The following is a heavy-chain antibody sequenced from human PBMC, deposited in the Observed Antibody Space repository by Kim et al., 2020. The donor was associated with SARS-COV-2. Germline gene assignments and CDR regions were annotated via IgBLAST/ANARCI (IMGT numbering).Heavy chain of an antibody. Sequence: SETLSLTCTVSGGSISSSSYYWGWIRQPPGKGLEWIGSIYYSGSTYYNPSLKSRVTISVDTSKNQFSLKLSSVTAADTAVYYCARHHYGSGPARFDLWGRGTLVTVSS. D-gene: IGHD3-10*01. CDR1: GGSISSSSYY. CDR2: IYYSGST. CDR3: ARHHYGSGPARFDL. V-gene: IGHV4-39*01. J-gene: IGHJ2*01.